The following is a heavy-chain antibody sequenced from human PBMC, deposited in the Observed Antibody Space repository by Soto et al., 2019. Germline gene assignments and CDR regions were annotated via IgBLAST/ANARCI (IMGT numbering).Heavy chain of an antibody. V-gene: IGHV4-31*03. CDR3: ASYSGPDGDY. CDR2: IYNIGNSGTA. Sequence: QVQLQESGPGLVKPSQTLSLTCTVSGASISSGGYYWSWIRQLPGKGLEWIGYIYNIGNSGTAYYNPSLESRLTISIDTSKNQFSLNLTSVTAADTADYYCASYSGPDGDYWGQGTLVTVSS. CDR1: GASISSGGYY. J-gene: IGHJ4*02. D-gene: IGHD6-25*01.